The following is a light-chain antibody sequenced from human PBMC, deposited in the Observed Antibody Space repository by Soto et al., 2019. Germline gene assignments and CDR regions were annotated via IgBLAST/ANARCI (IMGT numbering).Light chain of an antibody. CDR1: SSNIGTNY. CDR3: AAWDDSLSGVV. V-gene: IGLV1-47*01. J-gene: IGLJ2*01. Sequence: QSVLTQPPSASGTPGQRVTISCSGSSSNIGTNYVYWFQQLPGTAPKLLICRNNQRPSGVPDRFSGSKSGTSASLAISGLRSDDEADYYCAAWDDSLSGVVFGGGTKLTVL. CDR2: RNN.